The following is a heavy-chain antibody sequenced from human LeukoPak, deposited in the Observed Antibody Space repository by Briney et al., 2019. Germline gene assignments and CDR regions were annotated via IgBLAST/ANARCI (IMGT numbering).Heavy chain of an antibody. J-gene: IGHJ4*02. Sequence: SVKVSCKTSGGTFRSYAISWVRQAPGQGLEWMGGIIPIFGTANYAQKFQGRVTITADESTSTAYMELSSLGSEDTAIYYCASSKDYHDSSGYARTLDYWGQGTLVTVSS. D-gene: IGHD3-22*01. CDR1: GGTFRSYA. V-gene: IGHV1-69*13. CDR2: IIPIFGTA. CDR3: ASSKDYHDSSGYARTLDY.